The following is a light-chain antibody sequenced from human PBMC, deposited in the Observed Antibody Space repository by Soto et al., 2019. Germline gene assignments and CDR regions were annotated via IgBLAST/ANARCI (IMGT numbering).Light chain of an antibody. J-gene: IGKJ1*01. V-gene: IGKV3-15*01. CDR3: QQYNNWPPWT. CDR2: GAS. CDR1: QSVSSSY. Sequence: EIVLTQSPGTLSLSPGEIATLSFSASQSVSSSYLAWYQQKVGQAPRLLIYGASTRATGIPARFSGSGSGTEFTLTISSLQSEDFAVYYCQQYNNWPPWTFGQGTKVDIK.